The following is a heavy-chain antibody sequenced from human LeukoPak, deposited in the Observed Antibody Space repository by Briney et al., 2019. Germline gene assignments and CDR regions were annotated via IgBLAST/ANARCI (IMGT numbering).Heavy chain of an antibody. J-gene: IGHJ4*02. CDR1: GGSISSGDYY. Sequence: SETLSLTCTVSGGSISSGDYYWSWIRQPPGKGLEWIGYICDSGSTYYNPSLKSRVTISVDTSKNQFSLKLSSVTAADTAVYYCARGAGRYDPGEFDYWGQGTLVTVSS. CDR3: ARGAGRYDPGEFDY. D-gene: IGHD3-3*01. CDR2: ICDSGST. V-gene: IGHV4-30-4*01.